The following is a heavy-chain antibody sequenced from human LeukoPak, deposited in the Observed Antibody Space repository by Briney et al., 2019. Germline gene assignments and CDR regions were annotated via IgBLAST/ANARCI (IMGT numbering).Heavy chain of an antibody. CDR2: ISAYNGNT. D-gene: IGHD3-10*01. CDR3: ARDGTMVRGVKDYYYYYGMDV. J-gene: IGHJ6*02. Sequence: ASVKVSCKASGYTFTSYGISWVRQAPGQGLEWMGWISAYNGNTNYAQKLQGRVTMTTDTSTSTAYMELRSLRSDDTAVYYCARDGTMVRGVKDYYYYYGMDVWGQGTTVTVSS. V-gene: IGHV1-18*01. CDR1: GYTFTSYG.